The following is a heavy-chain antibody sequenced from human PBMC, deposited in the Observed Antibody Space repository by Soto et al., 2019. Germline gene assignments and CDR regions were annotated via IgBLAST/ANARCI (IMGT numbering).Heavy chain of an antibody. CDR1: GGTFSSYA. D-gene: IGHD4-17*01. CDR2: IIPIFGTA. Sequence: SVKVSCKASGGTFSSYAISWVRQAPGQGLEWMGGIIPIFGTANYAQKFQGRVTITADESTSTAYMELSSLRSEDTAVYYCARAGGDYIYYYYGMDVWGQGTTVTVSS. CDR3: ARAGGDYIYYYYGMDV. V-gene: IGHV1-69*13. J-gene: IGHJ6*02.